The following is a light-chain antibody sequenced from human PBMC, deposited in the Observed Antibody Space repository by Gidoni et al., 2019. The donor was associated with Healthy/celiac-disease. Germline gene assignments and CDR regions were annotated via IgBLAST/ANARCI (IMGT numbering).Light chain of an antibody. CDR1: QSVSSSY. CDR2: GAS. Sequence: IVLTQSPGTLSLSPGERATLTCRASQSVSSSYLAWYQQKPGQAPRLLIYGASSKATSIPDRFSSSGSGTDFTLTISRLEPEDFAVYYCQQYGSSQWTFGQGTKVEIK. V-gene: IGKV3-20*01. J-gene: IGKJ1*01. CDR3: QQYGSSQWT.